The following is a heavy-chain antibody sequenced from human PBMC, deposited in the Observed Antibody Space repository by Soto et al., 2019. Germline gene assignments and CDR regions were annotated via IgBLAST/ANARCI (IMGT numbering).Heavy chain of an antibody. D-gene: IGHD3-3*01. CDR3: VRDDPIFGAIPRMDI. CDR2: ITTAATRNI. CDR1: GFPFSSHT. V-gene: IGHV3-21*02. Sequence: EVQLVESGGSLVNHGGSLRLSCSASGFPFSSHTMYWVRQAPGKGLEWVSSITTAATRNIFYADSVKGRFTISRDNANIILFLQMNNVRVEDTAVYYCVRDDPIFGAIPRMDIWGQGTTVTVSS. J-gene: IGHJ6*02.